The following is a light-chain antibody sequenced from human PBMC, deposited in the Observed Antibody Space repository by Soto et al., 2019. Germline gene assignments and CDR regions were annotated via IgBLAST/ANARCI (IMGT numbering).Light chain of an antibody. CDR2: GAS. Sequence: IVITQSPATLSVSPGERATLSCRASQSVRSNLAWYQQKPGQAPRLLIYGASTRATGIPARFSGSGSGTEFTLTISSLQSEDFAVYYCQQHNNWPPITFGQGTRLEIK. CDR1: QSVRSN. V-gene: IGKV3-15*01. J-gene: IGKJ5*01. CDR3: QQHNNWPPIT.